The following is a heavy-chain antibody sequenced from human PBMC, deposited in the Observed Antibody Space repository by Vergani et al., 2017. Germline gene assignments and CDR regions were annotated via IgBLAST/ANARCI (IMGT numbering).Heavy chain of an antibody. CDR2: TWYDGNNK. J-gene: IGHJ5*02. D-gene: IGHD2/OR15-2a*01. V-gene: IGHV3-33*01. CDR1: VFTFNPYV. CDR3: ARDLRLLSKRCDP. Sequence: QVQLVESGGGVVQPGRSLRLSCAASVFTFNPYVLHCVRQAPGKGLEWVAVTWYDGNNKQSADSVKGRFTISRDNSKSTMYLQMNSLRDEDTGVYYCARDLRLLSKRCDPWGQGNLVTVSS.